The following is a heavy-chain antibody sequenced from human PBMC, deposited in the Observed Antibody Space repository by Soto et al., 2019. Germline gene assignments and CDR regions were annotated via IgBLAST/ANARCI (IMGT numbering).Heavy chain of an antibody. Sequence: EVPLLESGGGLVQPGGSLRLSCAASGFTFSNSAMSWVRQAPGKGLEWVSVIRTTGTSTYYADSVKGRFTVSRDNSYNTVFLQMNSLRPDDTAVFYCSKGGDVWGSYHAGFQQWGQGTLFIVSS. CDR2: IRTTGTST. V-gene: IGHV3-23*01. J-gene: IGHJ1*01. CDR1: GFTFSNSA. D-gene: IGHD3-16*02. CDR3: SKGGDVWGSYHAGFQQ.